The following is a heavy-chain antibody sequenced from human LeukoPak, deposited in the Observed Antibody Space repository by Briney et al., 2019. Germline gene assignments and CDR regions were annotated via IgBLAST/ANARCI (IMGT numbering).Heavy chain of an antibody. CDR2: ISWNSGTI. V-gene: IGHV3-9*01. D-gene: IGHD1-26*01. CDR3: AKDSGSRSFYFDF. CDR1: GFTFDDYA. J-gene: IGHJ4*02. Sequence: GRSLRLSCAASGFTFDDYAMHWVRQAPGKGLEWVSGISWNSGTIAYADSVKGRFTISRDNAKNSLYLQMNSLRAEDTALYYCAKDSGSRSFYFDFWGQGTLDTVSS.